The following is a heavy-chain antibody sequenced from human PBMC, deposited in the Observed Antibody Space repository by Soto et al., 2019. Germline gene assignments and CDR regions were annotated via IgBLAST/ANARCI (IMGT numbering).Heavy chain of an antibody. D-gene: IGHD2-15*01. V-gene: IGHV3-23*01. CDR2: ISGSGGST. J-gene: IGHJ4*02. CDR1: GFTFSSYA. CDR3: AILCSGGSCLIFGPADY. Sequence: PGGSLRLSCAASGFTFSSYAMSWVRQAPGKGLEWVSAISGSGGSTYYADSVKGRFTISRDNSKNTLYLQMNSLRAEDTSLYYFAILCSGGSCLIFGPADYWGQGTLVTVSS.